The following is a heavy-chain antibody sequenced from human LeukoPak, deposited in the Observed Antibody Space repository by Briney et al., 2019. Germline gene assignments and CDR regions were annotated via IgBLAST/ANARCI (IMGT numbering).Heavy chain of an antibody. J-gene: IGHJ3*01. CDR1: GGSLSGYY. CDR2: IHYSGTH. V-gene: IGHV4-34*09. CDR3: ARDDAFDV. Sequence: SQTLSLTCAVSGGSLSGYYWTWIRQPPGRGLEWIGSIHYSGTHYYNPSLKGRVPISEGPSKDQCSLKLTSVSAADTAMYYCARDDAFDVWGQGTMVTVSA.